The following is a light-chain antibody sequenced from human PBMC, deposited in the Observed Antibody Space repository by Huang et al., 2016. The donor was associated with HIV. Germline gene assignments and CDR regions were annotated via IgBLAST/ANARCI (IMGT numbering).Light chain of an antibody. J-gene: IGKJ1*01. V-gene: IGKV1-39*01. CDR3: QQSYSTPWT. CDR2: AAS. Sequence: DIQMTQSPSSLSASVGDRVTITCRASKSISSYLNWYQQKPGKARKRLIYAASTLQSGVPSRFSGSVSVTDFTLTISSLQPEDFATYYCQQSYSTPWTFGQGTKVEIK. CDR1: KSISSY.